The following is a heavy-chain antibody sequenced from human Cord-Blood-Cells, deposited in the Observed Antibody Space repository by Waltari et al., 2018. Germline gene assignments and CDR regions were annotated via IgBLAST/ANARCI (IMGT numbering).Heavy chain of an antibody. D-gene: IGHD1-1*01. CDR2: MNPNSANT. V-gene: IGHV1-8*01. CDR3: ARIGRWNYYYYGMDV. CDR1: GYTLTSYD. J-gene: IGHJ6*02. Sequence: QVQLVQSGAEVKKPGASVKVSCKASGYTLTSYDINWVRPATGQGLEWMGWMNPNSANTGYAQKFQGRVTMTRNTSISTAYMELSSLRSEDTAVYYCARIGRWNYYYYGMDVWGQGTTVTVSS.